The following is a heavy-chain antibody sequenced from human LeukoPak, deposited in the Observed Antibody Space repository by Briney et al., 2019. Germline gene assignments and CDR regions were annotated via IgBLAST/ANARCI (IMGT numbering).Heavy chain of an antibody. CDR3: ARGKGTAYFDY. D-gene: IGHD1-1*01. CDR2: INPSGDNT. CDR1: GYTFTNNF. Sequence: ASVKVSCKASGYTFTNNFMHWVRQAPGQGLEWTGIINPSGDNTWYAQKFQGRVTMTRDMATSTDYMEVSSLRSEDTAVYYCARGKGTAYFDYWGQGTLVTVSS. V-gene: IGHV1-46*01. J-gene: IGHJ4*02.